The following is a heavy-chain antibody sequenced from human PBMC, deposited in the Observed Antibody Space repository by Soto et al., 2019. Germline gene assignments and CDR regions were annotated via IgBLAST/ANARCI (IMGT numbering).Heavy chain of an antibody. CDR1: GGSFSNYG. Sequence: QVQVVQSGAEVKKPGSSVKVSCKASGGSFSNYGISWVRQAPGQGLEWMGGIIPVFGTPHYAQKFQDRVTITADESTSTVYMEVSSLTSEDTAVYYCARGDATKIVVTTCYGLDVWGQGTTVTVS. V-gene: IGHV1-69*12. D-gene: IGHD3-22*01. J-gene: IGHJ6*02. CDR2: IIPVFGTP. CDR3: ARGDATKIVVTTCYGLDV.